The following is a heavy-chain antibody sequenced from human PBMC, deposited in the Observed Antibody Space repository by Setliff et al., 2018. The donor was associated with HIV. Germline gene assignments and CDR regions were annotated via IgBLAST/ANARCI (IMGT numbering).Heavy chain of an antibody. J-gene: IGHJ6*02. CDR2: IYSSGRT. D-gene: IGHD3-10*01. CDR1: GGSITSSGYN. Sequence: SETLSLTCIVSGGSITSSGYNWNWIRQHPGKGLEWIGYIYSSGRTSYNPSLQSRVSISIDTSKHQFSLKLDSVIAADPAVYYCAGDEVRYYSGSESVRAGMDVWGQGTAVTVSS. V-gene: IGHV4-31*03. CDR3: AGDEVRYYSGSESVRAGMDV.